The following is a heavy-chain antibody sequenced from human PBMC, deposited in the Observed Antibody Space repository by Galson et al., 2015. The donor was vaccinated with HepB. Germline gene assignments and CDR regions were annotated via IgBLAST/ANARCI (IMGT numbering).Heavy chain of an antibody. D-gene: IGHD3-16*01. CDR2: FDPEDGET. CDR1: GYTLTELS. J-gene: IGHJ6*02. Sequence: SVKVSCKVSGYTLTELSMHWVRQAPGKGLERMGGFDPEDGETIYAQKFQGRVTMTEDTSTDTAYMELSSLRSEDTAVYYCAKGIGAYERYGMDVWGQGTTVTVSS. V-gene: IGHV1-24*01. CDR3: AKGIGAYERYGMDV.